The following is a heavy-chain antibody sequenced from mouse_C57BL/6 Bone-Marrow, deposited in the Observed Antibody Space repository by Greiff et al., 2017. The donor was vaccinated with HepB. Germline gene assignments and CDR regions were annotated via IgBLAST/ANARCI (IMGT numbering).Heavy chain of an antibody. CDR2: ISSGGSYT. CDR3: ARLWLLRRYYFDY. D-gene: IGHD2-3*01. V-gene: IGHV5-6*01. J-gene: IGHJ2*01. CDR1: GFTFSSYG. Sequence: EVMLVESGGDLVKPGGSLKLSCAASGFTFSSYGMSWVRQTPDKRLEWVATISSGGSYTYYPDSVKGRFTISRDNAKNTLYLQMSSLKSEDTAMYYCARLWLLRRYYFDYWGQGTTLTVSS.